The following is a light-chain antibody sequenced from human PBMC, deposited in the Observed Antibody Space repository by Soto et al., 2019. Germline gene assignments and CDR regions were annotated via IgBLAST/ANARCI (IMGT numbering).Light chain of an antibody. CDR2: GAS. CDR1: QSVSNSY. J-gene: IGKJ3*01. Sequence: EIVLTQSPGTLYWSPGERATLSCRASQSVSNSYLAWYQQKPGQAPRLLIYGASSRATGIPDRFSVSGSETDFTLTISRLEPEDFSVYYCQQYGGSPPFTFGPGTKVDIK. CDR3: QQYGGSPPFT. V-gene: IGKV3-20*01.